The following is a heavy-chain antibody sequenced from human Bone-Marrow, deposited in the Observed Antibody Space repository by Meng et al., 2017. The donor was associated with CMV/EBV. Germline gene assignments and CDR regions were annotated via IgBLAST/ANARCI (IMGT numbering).Heavy chain of an antibody. CDR1: GFTSSSYE. CDR3: ARITDYGDLLDY. V-gene: IGHV3-48*03. CDR2: ISSSGSTI. D-gene: IGHD4-17*01. Sequence: GESLKISCAASGFTSSSYEMNWVRQAPGKGLEWVSYISSSGSTIYYADSVKGRFTISRDNAKNSLYLQMNSLRAEDTAVYYCARITDYGDLLDYWGRGTLVTVSS. J-gene: IGHJ4*02.